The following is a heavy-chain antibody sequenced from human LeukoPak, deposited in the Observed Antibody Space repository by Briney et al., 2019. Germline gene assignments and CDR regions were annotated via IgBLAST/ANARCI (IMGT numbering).Heavy chain of an antibody. V-gene: IGHV4-39*07. CDR3: ARLATVTYYYYYYGMDV. Sequence: SETLSLTCTVSGGSISSSSYYWGWIRQPPGKGLEWIGSIYYSGSTYYNPSLKSRVTISVDTSKNQFSLKLSSVTAADTAVYYCARLATVTYYYYYYGMDVWGQGTTVTVSS. J-gene: IGHJ6*02. D-gene: IGHD4-17*01. CDR2: IYYSGST. CDR1: GGSISSSSYY.